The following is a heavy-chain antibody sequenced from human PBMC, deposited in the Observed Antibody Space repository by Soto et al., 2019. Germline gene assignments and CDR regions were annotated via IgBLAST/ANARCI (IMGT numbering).Heavy chain of an antibody. D-gene: IGHD3-10*01. J-gene: IGHJ4*02. Sequence: SETLSLTCDVSGYAISSGFYWAWIRQPPGKRLGWIGNIYHTGTTYYNPSLKSRVTMSVDTSKNQFSLRLSSVTAADTAVFYCARVRTVGMSGSPGDSWGQGTLVTVSS. CDR1: GYAISSGFY. V-gene: IGHV4-38-2*01. CDR2: IYHTGTT. CDR3: ARVRTVGMSGSPGDS.